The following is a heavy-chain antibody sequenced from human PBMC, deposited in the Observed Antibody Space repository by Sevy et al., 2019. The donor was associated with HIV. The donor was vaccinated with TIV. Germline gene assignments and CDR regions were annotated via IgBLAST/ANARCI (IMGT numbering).Heavy chain of an antibody. Sequence: GGSLRLSCAASGFSFSHAWMTWVRQAPGKGLEWVGRIKSKPDGGTIDYTAPVKGRFTISRDDSKTTLYLQMNSLKTEDTAVYYCSTDPIIVMLVTDGMDVWGHGTTVTVSS. CDR1: GFSFSHAW. CDR3: STDPIIVMLVTDGMDV. CDR2: IKSKPDGGTI. J-gene: IGHJ6*02. V-gene: IGHV3-15*01. D-gene: IGHD2-8*02.